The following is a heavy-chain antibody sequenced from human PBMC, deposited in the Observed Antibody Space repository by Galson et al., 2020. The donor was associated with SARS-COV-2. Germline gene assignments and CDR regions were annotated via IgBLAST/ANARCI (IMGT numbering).Heavy chain of an antibody. Sequence: GGSLRLSCAASGFTFSSYAMHWVRQAPGKGLEWVAVISYDGSNKYYADSVKGRFTISRDNSKNTLYLQMNSLRAEDTAVYYCARGNWGSYSTPFDYWGQGTLVTVSS. CDR2: ISYDGSNK. CDR3: ARGNWGSYSTPFDY. D-gene: IGHD1-26*01. CDR1: GFTFSSYA. V-gene: IGHV3-30*01. J-gene: IGHJ4*02.